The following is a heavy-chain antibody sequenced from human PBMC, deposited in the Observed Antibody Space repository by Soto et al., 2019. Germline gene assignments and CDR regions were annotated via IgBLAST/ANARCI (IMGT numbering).Heavy chain of an antibody. V-gene: IGHV1-18*01. J-gene: IGHJ4*02. Sequence: QVQLVQSGGEVKKPGASVTVSCKASGYTFINYHITWVRQAPGQGLEWMAWINTYNGMTDYAQRFQGRVTMTRDTSTSTALMELRNLESDDTAVYFCAKSPRGEMATDWGQGTLVIVSS. CDR3: AKSPRGEMATD. CDR2: INTYNGMT. D-gene: IGHD2-21*01. CDR1: GYTFINYH.